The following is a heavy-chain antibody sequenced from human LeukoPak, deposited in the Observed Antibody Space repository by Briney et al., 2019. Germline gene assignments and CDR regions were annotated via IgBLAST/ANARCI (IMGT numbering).Heavy chain of an antibody. CDR2: TRNKANSYTT. CDR1: GFTFSDHY. CDR3: ARGKYYFDY. Sequence: PGGSLRLSCAASGFTFSDHYMDWVRQAPGKGLEWVGRTRNKANSYTTEYAASVKGRFTIPRDDSKNSLYLQMNSLKTEDTAVYYCARGKYYFDYWGQGTLVTVSS. V-gene: IGHV3-72*01. J-gene: IGHJ4*02.